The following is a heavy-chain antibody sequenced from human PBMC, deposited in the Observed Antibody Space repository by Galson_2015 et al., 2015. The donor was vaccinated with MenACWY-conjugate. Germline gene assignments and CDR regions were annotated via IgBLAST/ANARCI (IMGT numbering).Heavy chain of an antibody. CDR2: IGGSVTT. J-gene: IGHJ5*02. V-gene: IGHV3-23*01. CDR3: AKANSGGICTSGWACWFDP. D-gene: IGHD2-15*01. Sequence: SLRLSCAASGFTFTNYAMNWVRQAPGKGLEWVSSIGGSVTTYYADSVKGRFTISRDNSKNMVYLQMNSLRVEDTAIYYCAKANSGGICTSGWACWFDPWGQGSLVIVSS. CDR1: GFTFTNYA.